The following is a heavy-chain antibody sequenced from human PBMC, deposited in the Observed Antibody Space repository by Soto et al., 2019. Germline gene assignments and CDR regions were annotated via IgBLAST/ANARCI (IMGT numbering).Heavy chain of an antibody. J-gene: IGHJ6*03. CDR2: ISSSGSTI. D-gene: IGHD3-9*01. V-gene: IGHV3-11*01. CDR3: ARDAILTGATSYYYYYMDV. Sequence: GGSLRLSCATSGFTFSDYYMSWIRQAPGKGLEWVSYISSSGSTIYYADSVKGRFTISRDNAKNSLYLQMNSLRAKDTAVYYCARDAILTGATSYYYYYMDVWGKGTTVTVSS. CDR1: GFTFSDYY.